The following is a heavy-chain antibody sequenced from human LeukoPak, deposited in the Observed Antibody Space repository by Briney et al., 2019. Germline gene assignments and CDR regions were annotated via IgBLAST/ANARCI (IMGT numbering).Heavy chain of an antibody. CDR1: GFTFSSYA. CDR2: ICGSGGST. D-gene: IGHD3-10*01. J-gene: IGHJ4*02. Sequence: PGGYLRLYCEASGFTFSSYAMSRVRQAPGPGLESVSAICGSGGSTYYADSVKGRFTIFRDNSKNTLYLQMNSLSAEDTAVYYCAKDLGPSFGELDYWGQGTLVTVSS. CDR3: AKDLGPSFGELDY. V-gene: IGHV3-23*01.